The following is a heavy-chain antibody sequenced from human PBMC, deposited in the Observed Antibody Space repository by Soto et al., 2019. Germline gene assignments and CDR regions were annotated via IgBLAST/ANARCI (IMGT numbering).Heavy chain of an antibody. CDR1: GGTFSSYA. CDR2: IIPIFGTA. CDR3: ASRTEDIVVVVAATPPYYYYYGMDV. J-gene: IGHJ6*02. V-gene: IGHV1-69*01. D-gene: IGHD2-15*01. Sequence: QVQLVQSGAEVKKPGSSVKVSCKASGGTFSSYAISWVRQAPGQGLEWMGGIIPIFGTANYAQKFQGRVTITADESTSKAYMELSSLRSEDTAVYYCASRTEDIVVVVAATPPYYYYYGMDVWGQGTTVTVSS.